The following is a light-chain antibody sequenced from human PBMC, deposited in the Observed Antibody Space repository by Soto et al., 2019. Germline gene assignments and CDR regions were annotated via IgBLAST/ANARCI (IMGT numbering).Light chain of an antibody. CDR3: NSYAGNNNWI. CDR2: EVT. V-gene: IGLV2-8*01. J-gene: IGLJ2*01. Sequence: QSALTQPPSASGSPGQSVTISCTGTSSDVGGYNYVSWYQQYPGKAPKLVIYEVTKRPSGVPDRFSGSKSGNTASLTVSGLQAEDEAVYYCNSYAGNNNWIFGGGTKLTVL. CDR1: SSDVGGYNY.